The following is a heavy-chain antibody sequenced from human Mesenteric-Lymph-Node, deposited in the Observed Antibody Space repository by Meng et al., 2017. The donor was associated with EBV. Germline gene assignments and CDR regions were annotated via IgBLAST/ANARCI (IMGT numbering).Heavy chain of an antibody. CDR3: ARDPCNGGACYNWFDP. CDR1: GYTFTSNP. V-gene: IGHV1-46*01. D-gene: IGHD2-21*02. CDR2: INPSGGTT. Sequence: QVQLGQSGAEMQKPGASVRVSCKASGYTFTSNPIHWIRQAPGQGLEWMGIINPSGGTTTYTKKFQDRVTMTRDTSTSTIYMELRSLRSEDTAVYYCARDPCNGGACYNWFDPWGQGTPVTVSS. J-gene: IGHJ5*02.